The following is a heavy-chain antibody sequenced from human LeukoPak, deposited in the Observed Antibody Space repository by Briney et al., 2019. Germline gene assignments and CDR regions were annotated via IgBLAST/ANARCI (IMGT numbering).Heavy chain of an antibody. V-gene: IGHV4-4*09. D-gene: IGHD3-10*01. Sequence: SETLSLTCSVSGGSFDSKYWSWIRQPPGKGLEWIGYIYTSGSTNFNPSLRSRVAMSIDTSKNQFSLKLSSVTAADTAVYYCARGRIRGYYGSGSYSAHDYWGQGTLVTVSS. J-gene: IGHJ4*02. CDR3: ARGRIRGYYGSGSYSAHDY. CDR1: GGSFDSKY. CDR2: IYTSGST.